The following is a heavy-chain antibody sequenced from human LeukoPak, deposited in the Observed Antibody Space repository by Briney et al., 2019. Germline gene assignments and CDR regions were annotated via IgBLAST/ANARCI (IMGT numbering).Heavy chain of an antibody. J-gene: IGHJ4*02. D-gene: IGHD1-26*01. V-gene: IGHV3-21*04. CDR1: GCTFSSCG. CDR3: ARDRWRGSYDY. CDR2: IGPTGTDR. Sequence: PGRSLRLSCAASGCTFSSCGFHWVRQAPGKGLEWVSSIGPTGTDRYYADSVRGRFTISRDNAKNSLYLQMNSLRAEDTALYYCARDRWRGSYDYWGQGTLVTVSS.